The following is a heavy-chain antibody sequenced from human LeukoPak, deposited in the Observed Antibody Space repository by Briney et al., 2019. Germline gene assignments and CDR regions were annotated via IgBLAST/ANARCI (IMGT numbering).Heavy chain of an antibody. Sequence: GRSLRPSCAASGFTFDSYAMHWVRQAPGKGREWVGVISYDGSNKYYADSVKGRFTISRDNSKNTLYLQMKTLRAEDTGVYYCARPTFGDISKTDDSGQGTLVTVSS. CDR2: ISYDGSNK. CDR1: GFTFDSYA. CDR3: ARPTFGDISKTDD. J-gene: IGHJ4*02. D-gene: IGHD2-21*01. V-gene: IGHV3-30-3*01.